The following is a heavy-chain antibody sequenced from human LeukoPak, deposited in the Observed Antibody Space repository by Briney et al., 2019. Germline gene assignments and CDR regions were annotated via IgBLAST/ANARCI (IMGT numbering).Heavy chain of an antibody. V-gene: IGHV3-23*01. CDR2: ISGSGGST. Sequence: GGSLRLSCAASGFTFSSYAMSWVRQAPGKGLEWVSAISGSGGSTYYADSVKGRFTISRDNSKNTLYLQMNSLRAEATAVYYXXXXXXXXXXXXXXXXXXXXXXXXXXVXXQGTTVTVSS. CDR1: GFTFSSYA. J-gene: IGHJ6*01. CDR3: XXXXXXXXXXXXXXXXXXXXXXXXXV.